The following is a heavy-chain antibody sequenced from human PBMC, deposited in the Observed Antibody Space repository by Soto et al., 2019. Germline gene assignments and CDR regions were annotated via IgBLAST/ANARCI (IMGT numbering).Heavy chain of an antibody. V-gene: IGHV5-51*01. J-gene: IGHJ6*02. CDR1: GYSFTTYW. D-gene: IGHD4-4*01. CDR2: INPGDSDI. CDR3: ARHEQFYYYYYGMDV. Sequence: GESLKISCQASGYSFTTYWIAWVRQMPGKGLEWMGIINPGDSDIRYSPSFQGQVTTSADNSISTAYLQWSSLKASDTAMYYCARHEQFYYYYYGMDVWGQGTAVTVSS.